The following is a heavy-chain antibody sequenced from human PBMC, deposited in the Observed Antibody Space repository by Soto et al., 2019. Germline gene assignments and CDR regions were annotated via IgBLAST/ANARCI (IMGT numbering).Heavy chain of an antibody. CDR1: GGSISSGDYY. Sequence: QVQLQESGPGLVKPSQTLSLTCTVSGGSISSGDYYWSWIRQPPGKGLEWIGYIYYSGSTYYNPSLKRRVTRSVDTPKNQFSLKLSSVTAADTAVYYCARDGPGTAAAGGDYCYGMDVWGQGTTVTVSS. D-gene: IGHD6-13*01. J-gene: IGHJ6*02. CDR3: ARDGPGTAAAGGDYCYGMDV. V-gene: IGHV4-30-4*01. CDR2: IYYSGST.